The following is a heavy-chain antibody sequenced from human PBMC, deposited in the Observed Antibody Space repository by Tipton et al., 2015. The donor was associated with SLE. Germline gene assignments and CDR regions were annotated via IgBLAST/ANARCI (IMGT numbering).Heavy chain of an antibody. CDR1: GFTFSSYG. Sequence: SLRLSCAASGFTFSSYGMHWVRQAPGKGLEWVAVIWYDGSNTYYADSVKGRFTISRDNSKNTLYLQMNSLRTEDTAMYYCATPRGGAAAGTGFDYWGQGTLVTVSS. CDR3: ATPRGGAAAGTGFDY. J-gene: IGHJ4*02. V-gene: IGHV3-33*08. CDR2: IWYDGSNT. D-gene: IGHD6-13*01.